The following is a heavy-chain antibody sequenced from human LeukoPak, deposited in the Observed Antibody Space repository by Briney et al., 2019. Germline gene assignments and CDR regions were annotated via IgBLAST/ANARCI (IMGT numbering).Heavy chain of an antibody. J-gene: IGHJ4*02. D-gene: IGHD6-19*01. CDR2: IYSGGST. CDR3: ARDHSSGWYSDYFDY. CDR1: GFTVSSNY. V-gene: IGHV3-53*01. Sequence: GGSLILSCAASGFTVSSNYMSWVRQAPGKGLEWVSVIYSGGSTYYADSVKGRFTISRDNSKNTLYLQMNSLRAEDTAVYYCARDHSSGWYSDYFDYWGQGTLVTVSS.